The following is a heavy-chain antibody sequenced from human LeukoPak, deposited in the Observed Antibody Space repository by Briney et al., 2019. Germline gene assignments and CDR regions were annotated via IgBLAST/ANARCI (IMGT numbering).Heavy chain of an antibody. CDR1: GDSVSSNSAA. J-gene: IGHJ4*02. Sequence: SQTLSLTCAISGDSVSSNSAAWNWIRQSPSRGLEWLGRTYYRSNLNNDYALPVNRRITINPDTYKNQFSLQLNSVTPGDTAVYYCTRGDQGYDFWGQGTLVTVSS. CDR3: TRGDQGYDF. D-gene: IGHD2-2*01. CDR2: TYYRSNLNN. V-gene: IGHV6-1*01.